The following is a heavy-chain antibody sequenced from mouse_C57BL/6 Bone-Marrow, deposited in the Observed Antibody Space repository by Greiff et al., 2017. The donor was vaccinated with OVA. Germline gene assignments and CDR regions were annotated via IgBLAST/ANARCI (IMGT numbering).Heavy chain of an antibody. Sequence: VQLQQSGPELAKPGASVKISCKASGYAFSSSWMNWVKQRPGKGLEWIGRIYPGDGDTNYNGKFKGKATLTADKSSRTAYMPLRSLTSEDSAVFYCEKGGGPDDWGTGTTVTVSS. CDR2: IYPGDGDT. CDR3: EKGGGPDD. V-gene: IGHV1-82*01. J-gene: IGHJ1*03. CDR1: GYAFSSSW.